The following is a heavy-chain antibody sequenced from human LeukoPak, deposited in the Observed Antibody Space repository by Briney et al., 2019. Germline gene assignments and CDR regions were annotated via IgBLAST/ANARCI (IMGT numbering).Heavy chain of an antibody. V-gene: IGHV3-30-3*01. CDR2: ISYDGSNR. D-gene: IGHD4-17*01. CDR1: GFIFSSYA. Sequence: GGSLRLSCAASGFIFSSYAMHWVRQAPGKGLEWVAVISYDGSNRYYADSVKGRFTISRDNSKNTLYLQMNSLRAEDTAVYYCARTNFYGENDWGQGTLVTVSS. CDR3: ARTNFYGEND. J-gene: IGHJ4*02.